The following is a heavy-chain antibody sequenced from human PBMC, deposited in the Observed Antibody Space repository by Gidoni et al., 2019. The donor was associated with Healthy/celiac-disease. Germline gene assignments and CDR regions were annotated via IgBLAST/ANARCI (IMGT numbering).Heavy chain of an antibody. CDR1: GFTFSSYG. D-gene: IGHD5-12*01. Sequence: QVQLVESGGGVVQPGRYLRLSCAASGFTFSSYGMHWVRQAPGKGLEWVAVIWYDGSNKYYADSVKGRFTISRDNSKNTLYLQMNSLRAEDTAVYYCARAHGYSGYDSPNDYWGQGTLVTVSS. CDR3: ARAHGYSGYDSPNDY. CDR2: IWYDGSNK. J-gene: IGHJ4*02. V-gene: IGHV3-33*01.